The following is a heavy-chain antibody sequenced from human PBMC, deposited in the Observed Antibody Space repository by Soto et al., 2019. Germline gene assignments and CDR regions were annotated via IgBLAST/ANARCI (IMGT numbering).Heavy chain of an antibody. Sequence: PSETLSLTWAVYGGSFSGYYWSWIRQPPGKGLEWIGEINHSGSTNYNPSLKSRVTISVDTSKNQFSLTLNSVTAADTAVYYCARSRANSNNYDMDVWGQGTTVTVSS. CDR2: INHSGST. V-gene: IGHV4-34*01. D-gene: IGHD2-21*01. J-gene: IGHJ6*02. CDR3: ARSRANSNNYDMDV. CDR1: GGSFSGYY.